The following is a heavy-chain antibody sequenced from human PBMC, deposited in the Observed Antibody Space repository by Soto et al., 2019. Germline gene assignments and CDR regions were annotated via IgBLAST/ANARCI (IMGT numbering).Heavy chain of an antibody. V-gene: IGHV3-74*01. CDR1: GFTFSDYW. D-gene: IGHD3-16*01. CDR3: AGAPYRITFGGVIDY. CDR2: IKSDGSST. J-gene: IGHJ4*02. Sequence: EVQLVESGGGLVQPGGSLRLSCAASGFTFSDYWMHWVRQAPGKGLVWVSRIKSDGSSTSYADSVKGRFTISRDNAKNTLYLQMHSLRAEDTAVYYCAGAPYRITFGGVIDYWGQGTLVTVSS.